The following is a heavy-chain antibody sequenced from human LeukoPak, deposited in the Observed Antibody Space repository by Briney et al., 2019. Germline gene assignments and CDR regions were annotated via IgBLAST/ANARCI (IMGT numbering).Heavy chain of an antibody. CDR3: ARHPPYGSRNWGSYYFDY. D-gene: IGHD3-10*01. V-gene: IGHV4-39*01. Sequence: PSXXLSLTCTVSGGSISTISYYWGWIRQPPGKGLEWIGTIYYSGNTYDNPSVKSRMTISVETYKSAFSRKLRSVTAADTAVYYCARHPPYGSRNWGSYYFDYWGQGTLVTVSS. J-gene: IGHJ4*02. CDR2: IYYSGNT. CDR1: GGSISTISYY.